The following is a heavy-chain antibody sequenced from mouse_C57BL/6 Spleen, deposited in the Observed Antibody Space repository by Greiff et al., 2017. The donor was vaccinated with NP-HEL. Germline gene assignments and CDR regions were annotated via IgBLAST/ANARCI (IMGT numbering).Heavy chain of an antibody. Sequence: VQLQQSGPELVKPGDSVKISCKASGYSFTGYFMNWVMQSHGKSLEWIGRINPYNGDTFYNQKFKGKATLTVDKSSSTAHMELRSLTSEDSAVYYCARKSRGSEGYFDVWGTGTTVTVSS. CDR3: ARKSRGSEGYFDV. J-gene: IGHJ1*03. V-gene: IGHV1-20*01. CDR2: INPYNGDT. D-gene: IGHD1-1*01. CDR1: GYSFTGYF.